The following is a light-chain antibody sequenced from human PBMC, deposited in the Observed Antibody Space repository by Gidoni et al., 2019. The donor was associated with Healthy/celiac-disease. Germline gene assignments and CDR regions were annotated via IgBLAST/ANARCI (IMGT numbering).Light chain of an antibody. CDR1: QSLGTF. J-gene: IGKJ4*01. CDR3: QQRGRWPLT. CDR2: GAS. V-gene: IGKV3-11*01. Sequence: EIVLTQSPATLSLSPGERATLSCRASQSLGTFLVWYQHKPGQAPRLLIYGASTRSTGVPASFSGAGSGTEFTLPIASLEPEDFAIYYCQQRGRWPLTFGGGTRVEI.